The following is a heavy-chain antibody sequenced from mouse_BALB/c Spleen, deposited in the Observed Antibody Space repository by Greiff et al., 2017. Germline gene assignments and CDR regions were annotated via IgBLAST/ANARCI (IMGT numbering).Heavy chain of an antibody. CDR3: ARANYYGSYFDY. Sequence: EVQVVESGGGLVKPGGSLKLSCAASGFTFSDYYMYWVRQTPEKRLEWVATISDGGSYTYYPDSVKGRFTISRDNAKNNLYLQMSSLKSEDTAMYYCARANYYGSYFDYWGQGTTLTVSS. D-gene: IGHD1-1*01. V-gene: IGHV5-4*02. J-gene: IGHJ2*01. CDR2: ISDGGSYT. CDR1: GFTFSDYY.